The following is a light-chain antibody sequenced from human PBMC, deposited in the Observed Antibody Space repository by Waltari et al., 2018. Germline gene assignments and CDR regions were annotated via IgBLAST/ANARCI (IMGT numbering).Light chain of an antibody. CDR2: ETS. CDR3: QQAKIFPFT. J-gene: IGKJ3*01. V-gene: IGKV1-12*01. CDR1: QAISGR. Sequence: DIQMTQSPSSVSASIGDRVTITCGASQAISGRLGWYQQKPGKAPKLLISETSSLQTGVPSRFSGSGSGTDFTLTISSLQTEDCATYYCQQAKIFPFTFGPGTKVDVK.